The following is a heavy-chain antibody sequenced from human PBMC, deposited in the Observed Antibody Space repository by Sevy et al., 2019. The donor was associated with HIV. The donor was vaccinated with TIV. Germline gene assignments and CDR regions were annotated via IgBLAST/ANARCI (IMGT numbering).Heavy chain of an antibody. Sequence: GESLKISCRASGYDFANNWIGWVRQMPGEGLEWVGIIYPGDSDTRYTPSFEGRVTISADKSVNTAYLQWSSLKAPDTATYYCARPVGYAASWGQRTLVTVSS. CDR2: IYPGDSDT. CDR3: ARPVGYAAS. V-gene: IGHV5-51*01. J-gene: IGHJ5*02. D-gene: IGHD5-12*01. CDR1: GYDFANNW.